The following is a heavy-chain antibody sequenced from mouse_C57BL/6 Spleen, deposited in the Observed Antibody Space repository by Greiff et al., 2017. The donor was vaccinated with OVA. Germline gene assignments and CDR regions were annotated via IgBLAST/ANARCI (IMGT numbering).Heavy chain of an antibody. CDR1: GFTFSSYG. J-gene: IGHJ3*01. CDR3: ASSSPGFAY. CDR2: ISSGGSYT. V-gene: IGHV5-6*01. Sequence: EVQVVESGGDLVKPGGSLKLSCAASGFTFSSYGMSWVRQTPDKRLEWVATISSGGSYTYYPDSVKGRFTISRDNAKNTLYLQMSSLKSEDTAMYYCASSSPGFAYWGQGTLVTVSA.